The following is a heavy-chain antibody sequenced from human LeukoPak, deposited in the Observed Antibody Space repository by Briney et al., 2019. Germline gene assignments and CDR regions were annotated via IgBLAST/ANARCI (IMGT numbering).Heavy chain of an antibody. D-gene: IGHD6-25*01. CDR2: ITGRGGNT. J-gene: IGHJ4*02. CDR3: ARDRAAFDS. CDR1: GFTFSSYA. Sequence: PGGSLRLSCAASGFTFSSYAMSWVRQAPGKGLEWVSGITGRGGNTYYADSVEGRFTISRDNSKNTLSLQMDSLRAEDTAIYYCARDRAAFDSWGQGTLVTVSS. V-gene: IGHV3-23*01.